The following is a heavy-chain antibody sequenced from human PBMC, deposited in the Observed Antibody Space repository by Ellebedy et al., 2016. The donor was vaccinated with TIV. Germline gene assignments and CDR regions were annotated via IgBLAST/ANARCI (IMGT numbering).Heavy chain of an antibody. Sequence: GESLKISCEVSGFTLSSFSMNWVRQAPGKGLEWVSYISSSGSTVYYPDFVKGRFTISRDNAKKSLYLQMDGLRAHDTAVYYCARFRYTSAWHLGHNGLDCWGQGTLVSVSS. D-gene: IGHD6-19*01. CDR2: ISSSGSTV. J-gene: IGHJ4*02. V-gene: IGHV3-48*04. CDR1: GFTLSSFS. CDR3: ARFRYTSAWHLGHNGLDC.